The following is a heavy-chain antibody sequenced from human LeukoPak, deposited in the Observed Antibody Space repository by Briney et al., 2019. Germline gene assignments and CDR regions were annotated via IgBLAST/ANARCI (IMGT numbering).Heavy chain of an antibody. J-gene: IGHJ5*02. CDR1: GGSISSGSYY. CDR3: AREGKDSSGYYYESWFDP. V-gene: IGHV4-61*02. CDR2: IYTRGST. D-gene: IGHD3-22*01. Sequence: SQTLSLTCTLSGGSISSGSYYWPWIRQPAGKVLEWIGRIYTRGSTNYHPSLKSRVTISVDTSNSQFPLKLSSVTAADTAVYYCAREGKDSSGYYYESWFDPWGQGTLVTVSS.